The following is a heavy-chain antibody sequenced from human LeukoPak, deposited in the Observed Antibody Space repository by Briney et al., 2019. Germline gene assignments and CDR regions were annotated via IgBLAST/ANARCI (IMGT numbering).Heavy chain of an antibody. CDR1: GGSISGYY. D-gene: IGHD3-10*01. CDR2: IYSSGST. J-gene: IGHJ4*02. V-gene: IGHV4-59*12. CDR3: ARLKKVYGSGSPFDY. Sequence: PSETLSLTCTVSGGSISGYYWSWLRQPPGKGLEWLAYIYSSGSTYYNPSLKSRVTISVDTSKNQFSLKLSSVTAADTAVYYCARLKKVYGSGSPFDYWGQGTLVTVSS.